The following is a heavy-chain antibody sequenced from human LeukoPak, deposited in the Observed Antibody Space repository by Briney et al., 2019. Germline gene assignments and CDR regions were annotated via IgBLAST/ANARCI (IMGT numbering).Heavy chain of an antibody. Sequence: RASVKVSCKVSGYTLTELSMHWVRQAPGKGLEWMGGFDPEDGETIYAQKFQGRVTMTEDTSTDTAYMELSSLRSEDTAVYYCATRTVPAAVSPWFDPWAREPWSPSPQ. J-gene: IGHJ5*02. CDR1: GYTLTELS. CDR2: FDPEDGET. CDR3: ATRTVPAAVSPWFDP. D-gene: IGHD2-2*01. V-gene: IGHV1-24*01.